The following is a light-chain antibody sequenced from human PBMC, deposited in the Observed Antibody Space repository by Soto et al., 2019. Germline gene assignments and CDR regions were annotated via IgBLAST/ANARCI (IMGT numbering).Light chain of an antibody. CDR2: DVT. J-gene: IGLJ2*01. CDR3: SSFTSSSTRDVV. V-gene: IGLV2-14*03. CDR1: SSDVGGYNY. Sequence: QSALTQPASVSGSPGQSITISCTGTSSDVGGYNYVSWYQQHPGKAPKLMIYDVTTRPSGVSTRFSGSRSGNTASLTISGLQAEDEADYYCSSFTSSSTRDVVFGGGTKVTVL.